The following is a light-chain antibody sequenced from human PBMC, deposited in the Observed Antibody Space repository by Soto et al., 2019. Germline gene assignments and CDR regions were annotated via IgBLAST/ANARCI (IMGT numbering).Light chain of an antibody. CDR2: EVS. Sequence: QSALTQPASVSGSPGQSITISCTGTSSDVGSYNLVSWYQQHPGKAPKLMIYEVSKRPSGVSNRFSGSKSGNTASLTISGLQDEDEADYYCCSYAGSSTWVFGGGTKRTVL. CDR3: CSYAGSSTWV. J-gene: IGLJ3*02. CDR1: SSDVGSYNL. V-gene: IGLV2-23*02.